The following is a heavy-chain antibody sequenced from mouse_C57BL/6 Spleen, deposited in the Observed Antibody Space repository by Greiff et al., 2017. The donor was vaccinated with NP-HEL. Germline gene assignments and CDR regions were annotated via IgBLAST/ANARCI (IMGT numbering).Heavy chain of an antibody. J-gene: IGHJ4*01. D-gene: IGHD1-1*01. CDR1: GYTFTDYE. CDR2: IDPETGGT. Sequence: VQLQESGAELVRPGASVTLSCKASGYTFTDYEMHWVKQTPVHGLEWIGAIDPETGGTAYNQKFKGKAILTADKSSSTAYMELRSLTSEDSAVYYCTSGLYYGSSRGYAMDYWGQGTSVTVSS. V-gene: IGHV1-15*01. CDR3: TSGLYYGSSRGYAMDY.